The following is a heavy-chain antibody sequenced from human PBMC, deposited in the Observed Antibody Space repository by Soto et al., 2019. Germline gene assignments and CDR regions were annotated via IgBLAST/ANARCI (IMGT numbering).Heavy chain of an antibody. D-gene: IGHD3-10*01. CDR1: GFTFSSYA. J-gene: IGHJ2*01. Sequence: EVQLLESGGGLVQPGGSLRLSCAASGFTFSSYAMTWVRQAPGKGLEWVSAITGSGGNTNHLDSVKGRFTISRDNSRNTLYLQMNSLRAVDTAVYYCATVGSYYKSFDHWYFDLWGRGTLVTVSS. V-gene: IGHV3-23*01. CDR2: ITGSGGNT. CDR3: ATVGSYYKSFDHWYFDL.